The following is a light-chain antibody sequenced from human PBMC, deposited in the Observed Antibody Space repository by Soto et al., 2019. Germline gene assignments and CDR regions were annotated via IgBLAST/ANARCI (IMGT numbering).Light chain of an antibody. V-gene: IGLV1-44*01. CDR1: TSNIGTNT. CDR3: NSFTSDSAYV. CDR2: TND. J-gene: IGLJ1*01. Sequence: QSVLTQPPSASGTPGQRVTLSCSGSTSNIGTNTVNWFQHAPGSAPKLLIYTNDQRPSGVPDRFSGSRSGTSASLAISGLQSEDEADYYCNSFTSDSAYVFGTGTKLTVL.